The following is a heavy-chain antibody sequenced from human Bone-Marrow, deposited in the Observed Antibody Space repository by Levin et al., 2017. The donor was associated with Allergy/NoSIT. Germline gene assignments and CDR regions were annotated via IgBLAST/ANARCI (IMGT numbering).Heavy chain of an antibody. V-gene: IGHV4-39*01. CDR1: GALITNNKFY. J-gene: IGHJ5*02. Sequence: NPSETLSLTCSVSGALITNNKFYWAWVRQPPGRGLEWIGSIYYSGMTYYSPSLKSRLAISVDTSRSQFSLTLTSVTAADTAVYYCARQFVVVEESNRDWFDPWGQGTLVTVS. CDR2: IYYSGMT. D-gene: IGHD2-8*01. CDR3: ARQFVVVEESNRDWFDP.